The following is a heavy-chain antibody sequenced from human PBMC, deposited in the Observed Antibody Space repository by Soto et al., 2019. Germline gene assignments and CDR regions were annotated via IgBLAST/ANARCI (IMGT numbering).Heavy chain of an antibody. D-gene: IGHD2-2*01. CDR2: INSGGST. CDR1: GVTCSSYW. Sequence: SLRLSCAASGVTCSSYWRHWVRHAPGMGLVWVSRINSGGSTYYADSVKGRFTISRDNSKNTLYLQMNSLRAEDTAVYYCAKDTVPVATPWFDPWGQGTLVTVSS. J-gene: IGHJ5*02. CDR3: AKDTVPVATPWFDP. V-gene: IGHV3-23*01.